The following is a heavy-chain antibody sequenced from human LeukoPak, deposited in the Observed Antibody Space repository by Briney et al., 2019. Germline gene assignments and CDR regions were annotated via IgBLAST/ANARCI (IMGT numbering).Heavy chain of an antibody. CDR1: GFTFSSYS. CDR2: ISSSSSTI. J-gene: IGHJ4*02. Sequence: GGSLRLSCAASGFTFSSYSMNWVRQAPWKGLEWVSYISSSSSTIYYADSVKGRFTISRDNAKNSLYLQMNSLRAEDTAVYYCASPSGYSYGPAHFDYWGQGTLVTVSS. V-gene: IGHV3-48*04. CDR3: ASPSGYSYGPAHFDY. D-gene: IGHD5-18*01.